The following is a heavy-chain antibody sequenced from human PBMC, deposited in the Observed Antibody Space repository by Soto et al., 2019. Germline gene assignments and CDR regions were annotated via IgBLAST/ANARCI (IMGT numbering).Heavy chain of an antibody. V-gene: IGHV4-39*01. CDR3: ARLVTPVDY. J-gene: IGHJ4*02. CDR1: GGSISNSSYP. CDR2: INHSGST. D-gene: IGHD2-21*02. Sequence: SETLSLTCSVSGGSISNSSYPWGWVRQPPGKGLEWIGGINHSGSTNYNPSLKSRVTISVDTSKNQFSLKLSSVTAADTAVYYCARLVTPVDYWGQGTLVTVSS.